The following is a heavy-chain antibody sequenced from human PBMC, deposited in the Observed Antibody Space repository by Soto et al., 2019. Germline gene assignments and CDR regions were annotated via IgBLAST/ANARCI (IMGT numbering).Heavy chain of an antibody. V-gene: IGHV3-9*01. J-gene: IGHJ5*02. CDR1: GFTFDDYA. D-gene: IGHD2-2*01. CDR2: ISWNSGSI. CDR3: AKDTTANLPAAMGFDP. Sequence: GGSLRLSCAASGFTFDDYAMHWVRQAPGKGLEWVSGISWNSGSIGYADSVKGRFTISRDNAKNSLYLQMNSLRAEDTALYYCAKDTTANLPAAMGFDPWGQGTLVTVSS.